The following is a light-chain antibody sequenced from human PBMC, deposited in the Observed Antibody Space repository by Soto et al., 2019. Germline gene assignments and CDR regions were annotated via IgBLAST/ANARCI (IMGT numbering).Light chain of an antibody. CDR2: NTS. J-gene: IGLJ2*01. Sequence: QAVVTQEPSLTVSPGGTVTLTCASSTGAVTSGYYPNWFQQKPGQAPRALIYNTSNKHSWTPARFSGSLLGGKAALTLSGVQPEDEAEYYCLLYYRAAGVFGGGTKRTVL. V-gene: IGLV7-43*01. CDR3: LLYYRAAGV. CDR1: TGAVTSGYY.